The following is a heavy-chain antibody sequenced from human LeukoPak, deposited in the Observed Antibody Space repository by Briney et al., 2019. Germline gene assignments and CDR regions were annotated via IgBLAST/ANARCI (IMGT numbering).Heavy chain of an antibody. J-gene: IGHJ4*02. CDR2: IKQDGSEQ. D-gene: IGHD2-2*01. Sequence: PGGSLRLSCAASGFTFSHYWMTWVRQAPGKGLEWVANIKQDGSEQYYVDSVKGRFTISRDNAKNSLYLQMNSLRVEDTAVYYCVRDRCSSTSCFYDYWGQGTLVTVSS. CDR3: VRDRCSSTSCFYDY. V-gene: IGHV3-7*01. CDR1: GFTFSHYW.